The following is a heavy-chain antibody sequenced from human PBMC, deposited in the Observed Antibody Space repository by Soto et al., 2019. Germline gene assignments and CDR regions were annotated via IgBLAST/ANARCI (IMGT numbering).Heavy chain of an antibody. Sequence: QVQLVQSGAEVKKPGSSVKVSCKASGGTFSSYAISWVRQAPGQGLEWMGGIIPIFGTANYAQKFQGRVTITADESTSTAYLELSRLRSEDTAVYYLARERSYGRDGGNYYYGMDVWGQGTTVTVSS. D-gene: IGHD3-16*01. V-gene: IGHV1-69*01. CDR2: IIPIFGTA. J-gene: IGHJ6*02. CDR3: ARERSYGRDGGNYYYGMDV. CDR1: GGTFSSYA.